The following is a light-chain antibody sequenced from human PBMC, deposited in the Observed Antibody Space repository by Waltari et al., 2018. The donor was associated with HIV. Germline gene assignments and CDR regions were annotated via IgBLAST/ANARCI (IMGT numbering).Light chain of an antibody. CDR2: GVS. J-gene: IGLJ7*01. V-gene: IGLV2-14*01. Sequence: QSAPTQPPSVSGSPGQSVTISCTGTSSDVGDYNYVSWYQQHPGKAPKLIIYGVSHRPSGVSDRFSGSKSGNTASLTISGLQTEDEADYYCCSYTTSTTLFGGGTRLTVL. CDR1: SSDVGDYNY. CDR3: CSYTTSTTL.